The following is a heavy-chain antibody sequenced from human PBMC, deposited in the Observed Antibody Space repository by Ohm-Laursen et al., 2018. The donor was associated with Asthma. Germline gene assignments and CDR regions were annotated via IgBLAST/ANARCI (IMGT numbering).Heavy chain of an antibody. CDR1: GDKFSAYY. D-gene: IGHD1-26*01. CDR2: ITHAGYA. V-gene: IGHV4-34*08. J-gene: IGHJ4*02. Sequence: SDTLSLTCAASGDKFSAYYFSWIRQLPGRGLEWIGQITHAGYANYKASLESRVTISVDTSKEQFSLIVNSVTHADTAVYFCVASRQSAWGWDLWGQGTLVTVSS. CDR3: VASRQSAWGWDL.